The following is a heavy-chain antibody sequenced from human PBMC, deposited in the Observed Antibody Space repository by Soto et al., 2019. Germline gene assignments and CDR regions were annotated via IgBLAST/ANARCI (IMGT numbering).Heavy chain of an antibody. CDR2: IAWNRDII. J-gene: IGHJ6*02. V-gene: IGHV3-9*01. CDR1: GFSFEDYA. D-gene: IGHD3-10*01. CDR3: AKDHYGSAIYGMDV. Sequence: EVQLVESGGGLVQPGRSLRLSCAASGFSFEDYAMHWVRQAPGKGLGWVSGIAWNRDIIGYADSVKGRFTISRDNGKNSLYLQMNSLRPEDTALYYCAKDHYGSAIYGMDVWGQGPTVTVSS.